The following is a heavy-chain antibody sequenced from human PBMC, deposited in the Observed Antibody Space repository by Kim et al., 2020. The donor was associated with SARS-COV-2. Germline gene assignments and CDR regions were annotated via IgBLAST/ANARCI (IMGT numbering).Heavy chain of an antibody. CDR1: GYTFTSYC. CDR2: INPSGGST. Sequence: ASVKVFCKASGYTFTSYCMHWVRQAPGQGLEWMGIINPSGGSTSYAQKFQCRVTMTRDTSTSTVYMELSSLRSEDTAVYYCASANNWNYLDYWGQGTLFT. D-gene: IGHD1-20*01. V-gene: IGHV1-46*01. CDR3: ASANNWNYLDY. J-gene: IGHJ4*02.